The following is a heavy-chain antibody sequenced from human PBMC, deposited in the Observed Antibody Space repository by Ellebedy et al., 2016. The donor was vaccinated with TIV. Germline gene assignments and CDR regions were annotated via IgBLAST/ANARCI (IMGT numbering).Heavy chain of an antibody. J-gene: IGHJ4*02. CDR2: ISVSGGYT. D-gene: IGHD2-15*01. CDR3: ARTVGAAGTYWH. CDR1: GFTFSSHS. V-gene: IGHV3-21*04. Sequence: PGGSLRLSCAASGFTFSSHSMNWVRQAPGKGLEWVSSISVSGGYTYYADSVKGRFTISRDNAKNSLSLHMNSLRAEDTAMYYCARTVGAAGTYWHWGQGALVTVSS.